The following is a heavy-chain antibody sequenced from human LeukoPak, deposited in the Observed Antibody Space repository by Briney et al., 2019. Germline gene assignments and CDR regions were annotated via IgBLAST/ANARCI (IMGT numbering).Heavy chain of an antibody. J-gene: IGHJ4*02. CDR2: IWYDGSNK. Sequence: GGSLRLSCAASGFTFSSYWMSWVRQAPGKGLEWVAVIWYDGSNKYYADSVRGRFTISRDNSKNTLYLQMNSLRAEDTAVYYRARERSGRYYYDSSGYYSDYWGQGTLVTVSS. CDR1: GFTFSSYW. V-gene: IGHV3-33*08. CDR3: ARERSGRYYYDSSGYYSDY. D-gene: IGHD3-22*01.